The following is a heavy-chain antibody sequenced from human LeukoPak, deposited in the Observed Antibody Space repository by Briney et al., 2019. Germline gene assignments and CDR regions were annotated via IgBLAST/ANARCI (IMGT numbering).Heavy chain of an antibody. D-gene: IGHD2-2*01. CDR3: AISEDIVVVPAAIFANPFDY. Sequence: PGGSLRLSCAASGFTFSSYAMSWVRQAPGKGLEWVSAISGSGGSTYYADSVKGRFTISRDNSKNTLYLQMNSLRAEDTAVYYCAISEDIVVVPAAIFANPFDYWGQGTLVTVSS. J-gene: IGHJ4*02. CDR1: GFTFSSYA. V-gene: IGHV3-23*01. CDR2: ISGSGGST.